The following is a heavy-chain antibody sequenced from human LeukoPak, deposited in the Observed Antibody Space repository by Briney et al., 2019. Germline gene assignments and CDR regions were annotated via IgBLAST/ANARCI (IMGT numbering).Heavy chain of an antibody. Sequence: SETLSLTCTVSGGSISSTSYYWGWIRQPPGKGLEWIGSIYYSGTTYYNPSLKSQVTMSVDTSKSQFSLKLSSVTAADTAVYYCANQRGYRGFFDYWGQGTLVTVSS. J-gene: IGHJ4*02. CDR3: ANQRGYRGFFDY. V-gene: IGHV4-39*01. D-gene: IGHD5-18*01. CDR2: IYYSGTT. CDR1: GGSISSTSYY.